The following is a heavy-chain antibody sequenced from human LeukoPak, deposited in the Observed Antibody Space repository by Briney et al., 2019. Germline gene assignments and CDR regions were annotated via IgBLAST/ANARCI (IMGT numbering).Heavy chain of an antibody. Sequence: SETLSLTCAVSGGSISSSNWWSWVRQPPGKGLEWIGEIYHSGSTNYNPSLKSRVTISVDKSKNQFSLKLSSVTAADTAVYYCVKDISDSGYEGFFAYWGQGTMVTVCS. CDR1: GGSISSSNW. V-gene: IGHV4-4*02. D-gene: IGHD5-12*01. CDR2: IYHSGST. J-gene: IGHJ4*02. CDR3: VKDISDSGYEGFFAY.